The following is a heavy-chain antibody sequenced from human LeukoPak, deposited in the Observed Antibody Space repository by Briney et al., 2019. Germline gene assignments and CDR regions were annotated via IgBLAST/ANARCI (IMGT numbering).Heavy chain of an antibody. J-gene: IGHJ4*02. Sequence: PSETLSLTCAVYGGSFSGYYWGWIRQPPGKGLEWIGSIYYSGSTYYNPSLKSRVTISVDTSKNQFSLKLSSVTAADTAVYYCARIGYYGSGSYYNRLSYWGQGTLVTVSS. CDR3: ARIGYYGSGSYYNRLSY. D-gene: IGHD3-10*01. V-gene: IGHV4-34*01. CDR1: GGSFSGYY. CDR2: IYYSGST.